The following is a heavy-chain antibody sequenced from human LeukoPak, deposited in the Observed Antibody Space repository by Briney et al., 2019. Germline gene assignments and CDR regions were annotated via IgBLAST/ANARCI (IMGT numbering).Heavy chain of an antibody. V-gene: IGHV4-38-2*02. CDR1: GYSISSAYY. CDR2: IYRSGST. CDR3: ARDNTVITGFDY. Sequence: SETLSLTCTVSGYSISSAYYWGWIRQPPGKGLEWIGSIYRSGSTYYNTSLKSRVTISVDTSNNQLSLKLSSVTASDTAVYYCARDNTVITGFDYWGQGTLVPVSS. D-gene: IGHD4-17*01. J-gene: IGHJ4*02.